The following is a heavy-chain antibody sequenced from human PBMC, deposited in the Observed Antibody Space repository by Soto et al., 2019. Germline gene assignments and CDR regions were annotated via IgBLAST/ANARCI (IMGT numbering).Heavy chain of an antibody. CDR3: ARRASSSWYFDY. V-gene: IGHV4-39*02. CDR2: IYYSGST. CDR1: GGSISGTKYY. Sequence: QLQLQESGPGLVKPSETLSLTCTVSGGSISGTKYYWGWIRQPPGKGLEWIGSIYYSGSTSYNPFTKRRVTIPADTSKDHFSLNLNSVTAADTAVYYCARRASSSWYFDYWGQGTLVTVSS. D-gene: IGHD6-13*01. J-gene: IGHJ4*02.